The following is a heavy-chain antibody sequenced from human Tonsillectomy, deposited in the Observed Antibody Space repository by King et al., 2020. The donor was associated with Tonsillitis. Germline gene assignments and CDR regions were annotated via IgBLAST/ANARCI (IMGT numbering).Heavy chain of an antibody. D-gene: IGHD3-22*01. J-gene: IGHJ3*01. Sequence: QLVQSGGGLVQPGGSLRLSCAASGFTFSTYWMTWVRQAPGKGLEWVANIKQDGSETYYVDSVEGRFTISRDDAKNSLYLQMSSLRAEDTAVYYCARLNYFDTSAYYPNVFDFWGQGTMVTVSS. CDR2: IKQDGSET. CDR1: GFTFSTYW. V-gene: IGHV3-7*01. CDR3: ARLNYFDTSAYYPNVFDF.